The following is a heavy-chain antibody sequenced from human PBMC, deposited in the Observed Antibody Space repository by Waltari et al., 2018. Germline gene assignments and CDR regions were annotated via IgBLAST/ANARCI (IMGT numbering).Heavy chain of an antibody. V-gene: IGHV3-73*02. CDR1: GFTFSGSA. J-gene: IGHJ4*02. CDR2: IKSKADSYAT. CDR3: TRLVTSVTAFDY. Sequence: EVQLVESGGGLVQPGGSLKLSCAASGFTFSGSAMHWVRQASGKGLEWVGRIKSKADSYATAYAASVKGRFTISSDDSKNTAYLQMNSLKTEDTAVYYCTRLVTSVTAFDYWGQGTLVTVSS. D-gene: IGHD4-4*01.